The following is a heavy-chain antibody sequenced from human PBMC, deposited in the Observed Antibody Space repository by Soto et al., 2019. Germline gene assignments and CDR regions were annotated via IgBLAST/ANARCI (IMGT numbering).Heavy chain of an antibody. Sequence: QVQLVQSGAEVKKPGSSVKVSCKASGGTFSRYSFTWVRQAPGHGLEWMGRIIPVFGIASYAQKFQGRVTITADKSTSTAYMELSSLRSDDTAVYYCAREDRDRETGLVPAAIDGMDVWGQGTTVTVSS. V-gene: IGHV1-69*08. CDR3: AREDRDRETGLVPAAIDGMDV. CDR1: GGTFSRYS. CDR2: IIPVFGIA. J-gene: IGHJ6*02. D-gene: IGHD2-2*01.